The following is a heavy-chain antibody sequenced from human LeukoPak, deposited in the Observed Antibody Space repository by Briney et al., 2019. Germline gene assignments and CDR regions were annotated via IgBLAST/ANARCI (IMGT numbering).Heavy chain of an antibody. J-gene: IGHJ4*02. CDR1: GDSISSYY. CDR2: VYYSGST. D-gene: IGHD3-9*01. V-gene: IGHV4-59*01. Sequence: PSETLSLTCTVSGDSISSYYWTWIRQPPGKGLEWIGYVYYSGSTKYNPSLNSRVIISLDTSKNQFSLKLSSVTAADTAVYYCASQYYDILTGRIGAFDFWGQGTLVTVSS. CDR3: ASQYYDILTGRIGAFDF.